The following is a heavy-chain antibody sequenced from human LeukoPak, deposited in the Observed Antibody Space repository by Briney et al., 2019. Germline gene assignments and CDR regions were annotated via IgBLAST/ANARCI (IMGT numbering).Heavy chain of an antibody. J-gene: IGHJ4*02. Sequence: GGSLRLSCAASGFTFSSYSMNWVRQAPGKGLEWVSSITSSGNYIYYADSVKGRFTISRDNAKNSLYLQMNSLRAEDTAVYYCTRDPTTVVTLLSDYWGQGTLVTVSS. CDR2: ITSSGNYI. CDR3: TRDPTTVVTLLSDY. CDR1: GFTFSSYS. D-gene: IGHD4-23*01. V-gene: IGHV3-21*01.